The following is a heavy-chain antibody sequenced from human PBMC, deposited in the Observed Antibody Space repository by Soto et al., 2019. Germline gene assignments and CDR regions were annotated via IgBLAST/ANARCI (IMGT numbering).Heavy chain of an antibody. V-gene: IGHV1-69*13. CDR2: IIPICGTA. Sequence: SVKVSCKASGGTFSSYAISWVRQAPGQGLEWMGGIIPICGTANYAQKFQGRVTITADESTSTAYMELSRLRSDDTAVYYCAREEQLVHAFDIWGQGTMVTVSS. CDR1: GGTFSSYA. J-gene: IGHJ3*02. D-gene: IGHD6-13*01. CDR3: AREEQLVHAFDI.